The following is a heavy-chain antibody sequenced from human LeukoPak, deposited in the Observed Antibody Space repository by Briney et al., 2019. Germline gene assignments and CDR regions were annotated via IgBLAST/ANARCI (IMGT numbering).Heavy chain of an antibody. Sequence: ASVKVSCKASGYTLTSYGISWVRQAPGRGLEWMGWISAYNGNTNYAQKLQGRVTMTTDTSTSTAYMELRSLRSDDTAVYYCAREGRTVAGTGFDYWGQGTLVTVSS. D-gene: IGHD6-19*01. CDR2: ISAYNGNT. J-gene: IGHJ4*02. CDR1: GYTLTSYG. V-gene: IGHV1-18*01. CDR3: AREGRTVAGTGFDY.